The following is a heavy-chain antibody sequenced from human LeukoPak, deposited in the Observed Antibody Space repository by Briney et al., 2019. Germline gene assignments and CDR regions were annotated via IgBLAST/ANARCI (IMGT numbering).Heavy chain of an antibody. Sequence: PGGSLRLSCAASGFTFSSYAMHWVRQAPGKGLEWVAVISYDGSNKYYADSVKGRFTISRDNSKNTLYLQMNSLRAEDTAVYYCAREVYWEPDPHFDYWGQGTLVTVSS. CDR2: ISYDGSNK. J-gene: IGHJ4*02. CDR3: AREVYWEPDPHFDY. CDR1: GFTFSSYA. D-gene: IGHD1-26*01. V-gene: IGHV3-30*04.